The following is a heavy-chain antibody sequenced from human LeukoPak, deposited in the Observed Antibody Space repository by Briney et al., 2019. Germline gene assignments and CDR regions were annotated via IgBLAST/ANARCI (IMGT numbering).Heavy chain of an antibody. J-gene: IGHJ5*01. CDR3: AKEFQLVLDS. D-gene: IGHD6-13*01. Sequence: PGGSLRLSCAASGFTFSNAWMSWVRQPPGKGLEWIGEIYHSGSTNYNPSLKSRVTISVDKSKNQFSPKLSSVTAADTAVYYCAKEFQLVLDSWGQGTLVTVSS. V-gene: IGHV4-4*02. CDR1: GFTFSNAW. CDR2: IYHSGST.